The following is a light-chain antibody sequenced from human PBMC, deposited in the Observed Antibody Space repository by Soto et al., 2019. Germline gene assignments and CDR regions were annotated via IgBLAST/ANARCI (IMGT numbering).Light chain of an antibody. CDR1: SSDVGGYNY. Sequence: QSALTQPASVSGSPGQAITISCTGTSSDVGGYNYVSWYQQHPGKAPKVMIYEVTNRPSGVSNRFSGSKSANTAPLTISGLQAEEEDDYYCSSYTSASTYVFGTGTKVTVL. J-gene: IGLJ1*01. CDR2: EVT. V-gene: IGLV2-14*01. CDR3: SSYTSASTYV.